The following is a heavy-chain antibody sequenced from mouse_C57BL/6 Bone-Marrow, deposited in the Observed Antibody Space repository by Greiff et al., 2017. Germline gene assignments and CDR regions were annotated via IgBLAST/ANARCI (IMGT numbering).Heavy chain of an antibody. D-gene: IGHD2-4*01. Sequence: QVQLQQPGAELVKPGASVKMSCKASGYTFTSYWITWVKRRPGQGLEWIGDIYPGSGSTNYNEKFKSKATLTVDTSSSTAYMQLSSLTSEDSAVYYCASIYYDYDVRFAYWGQGTLVTVSA. J-gene: IGHJ3*01. V-gene: IGHV1-55*01. CDR1: GYTFTSYW. CDR2: IYPGSGST. CDR3: ASIYYDYDVRFAY.